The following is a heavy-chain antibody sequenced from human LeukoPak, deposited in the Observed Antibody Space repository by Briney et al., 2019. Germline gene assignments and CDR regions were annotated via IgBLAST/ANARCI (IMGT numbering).Heavy chain of an antibody. V-gene: IGHV3-30*18. Sequence: GGSLRLSCAASGFTFSNYGMHWVRQAPGKGLEWVAVISYDESDKYYADSVKGRFTISRDNSKNTLYLQMNSLRPEDTAVYYCAKGVVAATDAAYYGMDVWGQGTTVTVSS. CDR2: ISYDESDK. D-gene: IGHD2-15*01. CDR3: AKGVVAATDAAYYGMDV. CDR1: GFTFSNYG. J-gene: IGHJ6*02.